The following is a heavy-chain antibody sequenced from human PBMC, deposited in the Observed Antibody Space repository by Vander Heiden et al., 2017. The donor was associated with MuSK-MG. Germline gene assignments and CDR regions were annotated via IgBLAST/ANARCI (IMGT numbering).Heavy chain of an antibody. D-gene: IGHD3-22*01. CDR2: IRGKGNSYGT. V-gene: IGHV3-73*02. J-gene: IGHJ6*02. CDR3: TSYYDSSGYYDYYYYGMDV. Sequence: EVQLVESGGGLVQPGGSLHLSCAASGFTFSGSAMHWVRQASGTGLVWVGRIRGKGNSYGTAYAASVKGRFTISRDDSKNTAYLQMNSLKTEDTAVYYCTSYYDSSGYYDYYYYGMDVWGQGTTVTVSS. CDR1: GFTFSGSA.